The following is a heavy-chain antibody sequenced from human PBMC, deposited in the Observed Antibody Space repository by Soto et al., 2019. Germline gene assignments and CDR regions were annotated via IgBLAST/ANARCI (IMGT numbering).Heavy chain of an antibody. V-gene: IGHV4-59*01. J-gene: IGHJ3*02. Sequence: SETLSLTCTVSGGSISSYYWSWIRQPPGKGLEWFGYIYYSGSTNYNPSLKSRVTISVDTSKNQFSLKLSSVTAADTAVYYCARDNGGGYYDSSGYYFIMGGAFDIWGQGTMVTVS. CDR2: IYYSGST. D-gene: IGHD3-22*01. CDR1: GGSISSYY. CDR3: ARDNGGGYYDSSGYYFIMGGAFDI.